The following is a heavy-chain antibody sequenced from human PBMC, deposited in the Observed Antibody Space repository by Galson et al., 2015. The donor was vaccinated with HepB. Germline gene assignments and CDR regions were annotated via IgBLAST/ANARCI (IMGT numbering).Heavy chain of an antibody. J-gene: IGHJ5*02. V-gene: IGHV5-51*01. CDR1: GYSFPLAW. D-gene: IGHD3-10*01. CDR3: AKKGSGSYFTGYNWFDV. CDR2: IYPDDSDT. Sequence: QSGAEVKKPGESLKISCKASGYSFPLAWIGWVRQMPGKGLEWMGLIYPDDSDTRYSPSFEGQVIISSDKSTNTAYLQWGSLKASDTAMYYCAKKGSGSYFTGYNWFDVWGQGTL.